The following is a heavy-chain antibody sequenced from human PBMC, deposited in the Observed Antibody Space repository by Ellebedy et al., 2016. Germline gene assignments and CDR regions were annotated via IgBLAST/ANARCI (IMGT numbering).Heavy chain of an antibody. J-gene: IGHJ4*02. Sequence: GGSLRLSCAASGFTFDDYAMHWVRQAPGKGLEWVSLISWDGGTTYYADSVKGRFIISRNNNKNSLYLQMNSLRAEDTALYYCAKSAIVVIPGGMDHWGQGSLVTVSS. CDR1: GFTFDDYA. CDR3: AKSAIVVIPGGMDH. V-gene: IGHV3-43D*03. CDR2: ISWDGGTT. D-gene: IGHD2-2*01.